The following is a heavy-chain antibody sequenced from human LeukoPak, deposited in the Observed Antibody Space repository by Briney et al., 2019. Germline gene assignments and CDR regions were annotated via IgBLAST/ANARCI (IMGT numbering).Heavy chain of an antibody. CDR3: GRPDGL. CDR1: GFTFSSYS. J-gene: IGHJ4*02. V-gene: IGHV3-9*01. CDR2: ISWNSGSI. Sequence: GGSLRLSCAASGFTFSSYSMNWVRQAPGKGLEWVSGISWNSGSIGYADSVKGRFTISRDNAKNSLYLQMNSPRAEDTALYYCGRPDGLWGQGTLVTVSS. D-gene: IGHD1-14*01.